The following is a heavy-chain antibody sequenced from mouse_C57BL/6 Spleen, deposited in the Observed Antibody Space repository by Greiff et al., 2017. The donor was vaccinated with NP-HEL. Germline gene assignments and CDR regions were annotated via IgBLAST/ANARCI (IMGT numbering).Heavy chain of an antibody. Sequence: VQLQQPGAELVRPGTSVKLSCKASGYTFTSYWMHWVKQRPGQGLEWIGVIDPSDSYTNYNQKFKGKATLTVDTSSSTAYMQLSSLTSEDSAVYYCARAGYDEDYAMDYWGQGTSVTVSS. CDR2: IDPSDSYT. CDR1: GYTFTSYW. J-gene: IGHJ4*01. D-gene: IGHD2-2*01. CDR3: ARAGYDEDYAMDY. V-gene: IGHV1-59*01.